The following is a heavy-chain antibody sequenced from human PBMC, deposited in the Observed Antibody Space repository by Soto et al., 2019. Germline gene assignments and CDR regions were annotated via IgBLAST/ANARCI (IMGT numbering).Heavy chain of an antibody. V-gene: IGHV1-8*02. J-gene: IGHJ3*02. CDR3: ARGPMYCSSTSCYDAFDI. CDR1: GYTFTSYD. CDR2: MNPNSGNT. Sequence: ASVKVSCKASGYTFTSYDINWVRQATGQGLEWMGWMNPNSGNTGYAQKFQGRVTMTRNTSISTAYMELSSLRSEDTAVYYGARGPMYCSSTSCYDAFDIWGQGTMVTVSS. D-gene: IGHD2-2*01.